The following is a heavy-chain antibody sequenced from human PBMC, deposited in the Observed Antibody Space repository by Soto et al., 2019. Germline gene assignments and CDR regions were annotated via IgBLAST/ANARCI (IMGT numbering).Heavy chain of an antibody. CDR2: IYWDDDM. D-gene: IGHD1-1*01. CDR3: AHRLGGSSWNDGFFDF. Sequence: QITLKESGPMLVEPTEALALTCSFSGFSLRSSPVGVGWFRQPPGNALEWLAVIYWDDDMRYNPSLKTRITMTKDTSRNQVALTMTDMEPKDTATYFCAHRLGGSSWNDGFFDFWGQGVPVTVS. J-gene: IGHJ4*02. CDR1: GFSLRSSPVG. V-gene: IGHV2-5*02.